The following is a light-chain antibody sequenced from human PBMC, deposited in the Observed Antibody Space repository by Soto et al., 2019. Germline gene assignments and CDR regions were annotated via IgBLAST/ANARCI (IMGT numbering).Light chain of an antibody. CDR3: SSYTSSRTVV. CDR1: SSDVGGYNY. CDR2: DVS. Sequence: QSALTQPASVSGSPGQSITISCTGTSSDVGGYNYVSWYQQHPGKAPKLMIYDVSNRPSGVSNRFSGSKSGNTASLTISGLQAEDKADYYCSSYTSSRTVVFGGGTKLTVL. V-gene: IGLV2-14*01. J-gene: IGLJ2*01.